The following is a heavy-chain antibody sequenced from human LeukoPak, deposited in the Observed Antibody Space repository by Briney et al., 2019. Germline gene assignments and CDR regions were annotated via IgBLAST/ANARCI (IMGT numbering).Heavy chain of an antibody. V-gene: IGHV3-74*01. Sequence: GGSLRLSCAASGFTFNSYWMHWARQAPGKGLVWVSHLETDGSSTNYADSVKGRFTISRDNAKNTLYLQMNSLRAEDTAVYYCARDPSSLSGYFDFWGQGTLVTVSS. CDR2: LETDGSST. J-gene: IGHJ4*02. CDR3: ARDPSSLSGYFDF. CDR1: GFTFNSYW. D-gene: IGHD6-19*01.